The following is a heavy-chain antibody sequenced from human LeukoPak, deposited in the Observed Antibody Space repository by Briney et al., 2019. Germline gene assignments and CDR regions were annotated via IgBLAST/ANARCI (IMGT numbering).Heavy chain of an antibody. CDR1: GYTFTSYA. CDR2: INAGNGNT. D-gene: IGHD4-23*01. V-gene: IGHV1-3*01. Sequence: VASVKVSCKASGYTFTSYAMNWARQAPGQGLEWTGWINAGNGNTKYSQKFQGRVTITRDTSASTAYMELSSLRSEDTAVYYCARDRGNSHYYYGMDVWGQGTTVTVSS. CDR3: ARDRGNSHYYYGMDV. J-gene: IGHJ6*02.